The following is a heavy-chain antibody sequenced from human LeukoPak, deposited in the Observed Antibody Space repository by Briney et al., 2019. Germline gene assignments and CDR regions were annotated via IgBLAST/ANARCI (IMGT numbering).Heavy chain of an antibody. D-gene: IGHD1-26*01. V-gene: IGHV1-46*01. CDR1: GYTFTSYY. Sequence: ASVKVSCKASGYTFTSYYMHWVRQAPGQGLEWMGIINPSGSTDYAQKFQGRVTMTRDMSTSTVYVELSSLRSEDTAVYYCARGGYSGLYYMDVWGKGTTVTVS. J-gene: IGHJ6*03. CDR2: INPSGST. CDR3: ARGGYSGLYYMDV.